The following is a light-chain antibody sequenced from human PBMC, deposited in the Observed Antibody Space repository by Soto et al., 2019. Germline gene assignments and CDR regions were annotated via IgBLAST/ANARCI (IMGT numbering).Light chain of an antibody. J-gene: IGKJ5*01. Sequence: MQMTESPSSLSASVGDRVTITCRASQSISSYLNWYQQKPGKAPKLLIYAASSLQSGVPSRFSGSGSGTDFTLTISRLQPEDFATYYCQQSYSTPRITFGQGTRLEIK. CDR1: QSISSY. CDR3: QQSYSTPRIT. V-gene: IGKV1-39*01. CDR2: AAS.